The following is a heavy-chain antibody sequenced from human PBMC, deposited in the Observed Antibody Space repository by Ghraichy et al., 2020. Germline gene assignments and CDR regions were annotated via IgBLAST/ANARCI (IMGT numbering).Heavy chain of an antibody. CDR2: ITSSGRFT. V-gene: IGHV3-48*02. D-gene: IGHD4-23*01. CDR3: ARGSTVVRFYYYGAMDV. J-gene: IGHJ6*02. Sequence: GESLNISCSASGFNLSSYSMNWVRQAPGKGLEWLSYITSSGRFTSYADSVKGRFTISRDNAKNSLDLQMNSLWDDDTAVYYCARGSTVVRFYYYGAMDVWGQGTTVTV. CDR1: GFNLSSYS.